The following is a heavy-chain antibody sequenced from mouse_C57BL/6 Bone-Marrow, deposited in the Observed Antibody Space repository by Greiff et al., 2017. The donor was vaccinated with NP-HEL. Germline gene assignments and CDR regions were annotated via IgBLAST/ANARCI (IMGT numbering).Heavy chain of an antibody. J-gene: IGHJ2*01. CDR2: INPNNGGT. CDR1: GYTFTDYN. D-gene: IGHD1-1*01. CDR3: ARRIYYHLYYFDY. Sequence: EVKLQESGPELVKPGASVKIPCKASGYTFTDYNMDWVKQSHGKSLEWIGDINPNNGGTIYNQKFKGKATLTVDKSSSTAYMELRSLTSEDTAVYYCARRIYYHLYYFDYWGQGTTLTVSS. V-gene: IGHV1-18*01.